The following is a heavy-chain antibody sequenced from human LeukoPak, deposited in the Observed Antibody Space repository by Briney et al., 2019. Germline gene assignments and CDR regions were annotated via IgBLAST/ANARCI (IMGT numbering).Heavy chain of an antibody. CDR2: IVVGSGNT. J-gene: IGHJ6*03. V-gene: IGHV1-58*01. CDR3: AADLRVVPAAKDWDYYYMDV. D-gene: IGHD2-2*01. CDR1: GFTFTSSA. Sequence: ASVKVSCKASGFTFTSSAVQWVRQARGQRLEWIGWIVVGSGNTNYAQKFQERVTITRDMSTSTAYMELSSLRSEDTAVYYCAADLRVVPAAKDWDYYYMDVWGKGTTVTVSS.